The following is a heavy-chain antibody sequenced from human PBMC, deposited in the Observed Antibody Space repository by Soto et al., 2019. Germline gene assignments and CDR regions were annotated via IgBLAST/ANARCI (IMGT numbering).Heavy chain of an antibody. J-gene: IGHJ4*02. Sequence: QVQLVQSGAEMKQPGASVKLSCKTSGYIFSDYVIHWVRQAPGQRPEWMGYIYGDNTNTKYSEKFQGRVTITTDTSATTGYMELSSLTSEDTAVYYCARDSAILPGTYFDYGGRGTLVTVFS. CDR1: GYIFSDYV. V-gene: IGHV1-3*01. CDR3: ARDSAILPGTYFDY. D-gene: IGHD1-26*01. CDR2: IYGDNTNT.